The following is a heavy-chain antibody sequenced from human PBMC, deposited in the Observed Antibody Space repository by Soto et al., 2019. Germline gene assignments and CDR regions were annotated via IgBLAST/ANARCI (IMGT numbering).Heavy chain of an antibody. J-gene: IGHJ4*02. CDR1: GFSFDDFV. V-gene: IGHV3-9*01. CDR2: VSWNSGAK. Sequence: EVQLVESGGGLVRPGRSLRLSCVASGFSFDDFVMNWVRQRPGKGLEWVSSVSWNSGAKLYADSVKGRFAISRDSAKKSVYLQMNSLRPDDTAFYYCAKGVATAVPALDYWGQGTLVTVSS. CDR3: AKGVATAVPALDY. D-gene: IGHD2-21*02.